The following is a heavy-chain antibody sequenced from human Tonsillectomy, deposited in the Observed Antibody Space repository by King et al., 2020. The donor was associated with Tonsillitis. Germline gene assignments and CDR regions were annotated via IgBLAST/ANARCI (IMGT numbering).Heavy chain of an antibody. CDR1: GGSFSTFG. Sequence: VQLVQSGSEVRKPGSSVKVSCKDSGGSFSTFGITWVRQAPGQGLEWMGRIIRVIDVTNYAQKFQGRVTITADKSTNTVYMELTSLRSEDTAAYYCARDDYLADGAFEIWGQGTLVTVSS. CDR2: IIRVIDVT. J-gene: IGHJ3*02. V-gene: IGHV1-69*09. D-gene: IGHD2/OR15-2a*01. CDR3: ARDDYLADGAFEI.